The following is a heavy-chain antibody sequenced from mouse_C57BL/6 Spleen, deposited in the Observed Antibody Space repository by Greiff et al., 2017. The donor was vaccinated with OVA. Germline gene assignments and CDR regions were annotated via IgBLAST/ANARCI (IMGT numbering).Heavy chain of an antibody. CDR1: GYAFSSYW. CDR3: TRLPAPYGSSYGDAMDY. J-gene: IGHJ4*01. V-gene: IGHV1-80*01. D-gene: IGHD1-1*01. Sequence: VQLQQSGAELVKPGASVKISCKASGYAFSSYWMNWVKQRPGKGLEWIGQIYPGDGDTNYNGKFKGKATLTADKSSSTAYMELRSLTSEDSAVYYSTRLPAPYGSSYGDAMDYWGQGTSVTVSS. CDR2: IYPGDGDT.